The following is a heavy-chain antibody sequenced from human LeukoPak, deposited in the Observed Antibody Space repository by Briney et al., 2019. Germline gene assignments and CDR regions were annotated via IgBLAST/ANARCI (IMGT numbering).Heavy chain of an antibody. V-gene: IGHV3-33*01. CDR1: GFTFSSYG. CDR2: IWYDGSNK. Sequence: GGSLRLSCAASGFTFSSYGMHWVRQAPGKGLEWVAVIWYDGSNKYYADSVKGRFTISRDNSKNTLYLQMNSLRAEDTAVYYCARDSGGEWELSGLDYWGQGTLATVSS. CDR3: ARDSGGEWELSGLDY. D-gene: IGHD1-26*01. J-gene: IGHJ4*02.